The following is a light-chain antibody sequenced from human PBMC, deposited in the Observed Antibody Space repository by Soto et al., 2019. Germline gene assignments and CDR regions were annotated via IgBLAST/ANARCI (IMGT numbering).Light chain of an antibody. CDR2: SAY. Sequence: EIVLTQSPGTLSLSPGERATLSCRASQSVSSTYLAWNQQKPGQAPRLLIYSAYSRAAGSPDRFSGSGSGTNFTLTITRLEPEDFAVYYCQQYDSSPPLTFGQGTRLEIK. CDR3: QQYDSSPPLT. CDR1: QSVSSTY. J-gene: IGKJ5*01. V-gene: IGKV3-20*01.